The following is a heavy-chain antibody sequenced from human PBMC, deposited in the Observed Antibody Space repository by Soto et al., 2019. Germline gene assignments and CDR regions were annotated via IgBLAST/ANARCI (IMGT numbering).Heavy chain of an antibody. CDR2: ISYDGRTK. D-gene: IGHD2-2*01. V-gene: IGHV3-30-3*01. CDR3: TMAPPFLPAAASYYFDY. Sequence: GGSLRLGCAACGVSLSSYAMDWVRKAKGKGLEWVAVISYDGRTKFYADSVKGRFTVSRDNSKNTLSLQMNSLRAEDTAVYYCTMAPPFLPAAASYYFDYWGQGTLVTVSS. CDR1: GVSLSSYA. J-gene: IGHJ4*02.